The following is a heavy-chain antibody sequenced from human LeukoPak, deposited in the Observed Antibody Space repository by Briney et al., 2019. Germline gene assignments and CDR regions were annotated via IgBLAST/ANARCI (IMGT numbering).Heavy chain of an antibody. D-gene: IGHD3-3*01. J-gene: IGHJ3*02. CDR3: ARALRAVRFLEWLSPPFDAFDI. V-gene: IGHV3-21*01. CDR2: ISSSSSYI. CDR1: GFTFSSYS. Sequence: PGGSLRLSCAASGFTFSSYSMNWVRQAPGKGLEWVSSISSSSSYIYYADSVKGRFTISRDNAKNSLYLQMNSLRAEDTAVYYCARALRAVRFLEWLSPPFDAFDIWGQGTMVTVSS.